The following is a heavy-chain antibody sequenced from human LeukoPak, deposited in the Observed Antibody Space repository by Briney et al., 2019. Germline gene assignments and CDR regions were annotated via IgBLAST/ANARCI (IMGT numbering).Heavy chain of an antibody. J-gene: IGHJ4*02. CDR3: ARVDYYDSSGYYPLFDY. D-gene: IGHD3-22*01. CDR1: GGSISSGGYS. Sequence: SETLSLTCAVSGGSISSGGYSWSWIRQPPGKGLEWIGYIYHSGSTYYNPSLKSRVTISVDRSKNQFSLKLSSVTAADTAVYYCARVDYYDSSGYYPLFDYWGQGTLVTVSS. V-gene: IGHV4-30-2*01. CDR2: IYHSGST.